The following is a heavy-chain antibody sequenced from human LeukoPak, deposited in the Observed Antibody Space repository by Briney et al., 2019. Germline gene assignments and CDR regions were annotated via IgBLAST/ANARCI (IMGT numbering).Heavy chain of an antibody. CDR3: AREHKDYDGDGYYYDN. D-gene: IGHD3-22*01. V-gene: IGHV4-4*07. CDR1: GGSISNYY. J-gene: IGHJ4*02. CDR2: LYVGRNT. Sequence: KASETLSLTCTVSGGSISNYYWAWIRQPAGQGLEWIGRLYVGRNTDHNPSLKSRVTMSVDSSKNQFSLRLRSVTAADTAVYYCAREHKDYDGDGYYYDNWGQGILVTVSS.